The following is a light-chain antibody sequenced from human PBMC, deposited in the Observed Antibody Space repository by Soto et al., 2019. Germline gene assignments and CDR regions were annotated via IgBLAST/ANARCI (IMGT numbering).Light chain of an antibody. V-gene: IGKV3-15*01. Sequence: IVMTQSPATLSVSPGERATLSCRASQSISSNLAWYQQKPGQAPRLLIYGASTRATGIPARFSGSGSGTDFTLTISSLQSEDTATYYCQQYDHPPYTFGQGTKLEIK. J-gene: IGKJ2*01. CDR1: QSISSN. CDR3: QQYDHPPYT. CDR2: GAS.